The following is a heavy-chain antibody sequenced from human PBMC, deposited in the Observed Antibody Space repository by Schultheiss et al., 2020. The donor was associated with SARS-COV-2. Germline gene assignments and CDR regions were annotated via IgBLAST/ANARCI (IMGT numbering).Heavy chain of an antibody. V-gene: IGHV4-30-2*01. CDR2: IYHSGST. J-gene: IGHJ6*02. CDR3: ARDFARYCSSTSCYREFYYYYGMDV. Sequence: SETLSLTCAVSGGSISSGGYSWSWIRQPPGKGLEWIGYIYHSGSTYYNPSLKSRVTISVDRSKNQFSLKLSSVTAADTAVYYCARDFARYCSSTSCYREFYYYYGMDVWGQGTTVTVSS. CDR1: GGSISSGGYS. D-gene: IGHD2-2*01.